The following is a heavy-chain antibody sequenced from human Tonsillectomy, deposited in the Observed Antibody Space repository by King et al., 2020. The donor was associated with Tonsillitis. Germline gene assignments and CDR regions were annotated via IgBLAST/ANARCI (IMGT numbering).Heavy chain of an antibody. Sequence: VQLVESGGGVVQPGRSLRLSCAASGFTFSSYAMHWVRQAPGKGLEWGAVISYYGSNKYHAESVKGRLTISRDNSKNTLYLQMNSLRAEDTAVYYCARDHRLITFGGVIVYWGQGTLVTVSS. J-gene: IGHJ4*02. V-gene: IGHV3-30-3*01. CDR1: GFTFSSYA. CDR3: ARDHRLITFGGVIVY. CDR2: ISYYGSNK. D-gene: IGHD3-16*01.